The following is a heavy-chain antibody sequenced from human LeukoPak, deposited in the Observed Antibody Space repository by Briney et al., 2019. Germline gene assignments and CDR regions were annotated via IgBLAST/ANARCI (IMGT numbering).Heavy chain of an antibody. CDR3: ARDSDGSLDY. J-gene: IGHJ4*02. V-gene: IGHV3-53*01. D-gene: IGHD5-24*01. Sequence: SGGSLRLSCAASGFTVSSNYMSWVRQAPEKGLEWVSVIYSGGSTYYADSVKGRFTISRDNSKNTLYLQMNSLRAGDTAVYYCARDSDGSLDYWGQGTLVTVSS. CDR2: IYSGGST. CDR1: GFTVSSNY.